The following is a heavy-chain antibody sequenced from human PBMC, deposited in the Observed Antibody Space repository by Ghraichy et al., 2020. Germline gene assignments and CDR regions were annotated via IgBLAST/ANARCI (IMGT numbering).Heavy chain of an antibody. CDR1: GGSIRSYY. CDR2: IYYSGST. Sequence: SETLSLTCTVSGGSIRSYYWSWIRQPPGKGLEWIGHIYYSGSTNYNPSLKSRVTISVDTSKNQFSLKLSSVTAADTALYYCARVITMVRGVTYSNWFEPWGEGTLVT. CDR3: ARVITMVRGVTYSNWFEP. J-gene: IGHJ5*02. D-gene: IGHD3-10*01. V-gene: IGHV4-59*01.